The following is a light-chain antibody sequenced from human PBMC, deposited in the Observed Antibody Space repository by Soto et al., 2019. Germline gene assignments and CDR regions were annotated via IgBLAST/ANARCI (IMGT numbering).Light chain of an antibody. Sequence: QLVLTQPPSVSGAPGQRVTISCTGSSSNIGAGYDVHWYQQFPGTAPKLLIYDNSNRPSGVPDRFSGSKSGTSASLAITGLQAEDEADYYCQSYDSSLSVVVFGGGTKLTVL. V-gene: IGLV1-40*01. CDR2: DNS. J-gene: IGLJ2*01. CDR3: QSYDSSLSVVV. CDR1: SSNIGAGYD.